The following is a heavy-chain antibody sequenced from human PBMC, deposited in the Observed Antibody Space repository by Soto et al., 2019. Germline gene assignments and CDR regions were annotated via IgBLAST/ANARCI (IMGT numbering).Heavy chain of an antibody. CDR2: IIPIFGTA. J-gene: IGHJ4*02. Sequence: QVQLVQSGAEVKKPGSSVKVSCKASGGTFSSYAISWVRQAPGQGLEWMGGIIPIFGTANYAQKFQGRVTITAEESTSTAYMGLSSLRSEDTAGYCWARDSLIWFGHSTYYFDSWGQGTLVSVPS. V-gene: IGHV1-69*01. CDR3: ARDSLIWFGHSTYYFDS. D-gene: IGHD3-10*01. CDR1: GGTFSSYA.